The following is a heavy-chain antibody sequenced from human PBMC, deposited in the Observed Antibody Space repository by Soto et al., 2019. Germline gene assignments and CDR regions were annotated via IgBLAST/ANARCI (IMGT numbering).Heavy chain of an antibody. V-gene: IGHV3-66*01. Sequence: GLSMRLSCAASGFTVSSHYRSWVRQAPGKGLEWVSVIYSGGSTYYADSVKGRFTISRDNSKNTLYLQMNSLRAEDTAVYYCASVRTSYSSGWYSAVFDIWGQGSMDTV. CDR2: IYSGGST. CDR1: GFTVSSHY. CDR3: ASVRTSYSSGWYSAVFDI. D-gene: IGHD6-19*01. J-gene: IGHJ3*02.